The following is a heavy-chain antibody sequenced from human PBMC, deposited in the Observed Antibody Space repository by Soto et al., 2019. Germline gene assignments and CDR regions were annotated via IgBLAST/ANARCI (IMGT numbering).Heavy chain of an antibody. V-gene: IGHV3-23*01. D-gene: IGHD3-9*01. J-gene: IGHJ4*02. CDR1: GVTFRSYA. CDR2: ISGSGSST. Sequence: PGGSLRLSCAASGVTFRSYAMSWVRQAPGKGLEWVSAISGSGSSTYYADSVKGRFTISRDNSKNTLYLQMNSLRAEDTAVYYCAKERYFDFKYPSSYFDYWGQGTLVTVSS. CDR3: AKERYFDFKYPSSYFDY.